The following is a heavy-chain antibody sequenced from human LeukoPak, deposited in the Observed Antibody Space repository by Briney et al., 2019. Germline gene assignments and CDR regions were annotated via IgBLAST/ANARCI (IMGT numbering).Heavy chain of an antibody. V-gene: IGHV1-8*01. J-gene: IGHJ4*02. D-gene: IGHD5-24*01. CDR1: GYTFTSYD. Sequence: ASVKVSCKASGYTFTSYDINWVRQATGQGLEWTGWMNPNSGNTGYAQKFQGRVTMTRNTSISTAYMELSSLRSEDTAVYYCAREMATKAYVIDYWGQGTLVTVSS. CDR2: MNPNSGNT. CDR3: AREMATKAYVIDY.